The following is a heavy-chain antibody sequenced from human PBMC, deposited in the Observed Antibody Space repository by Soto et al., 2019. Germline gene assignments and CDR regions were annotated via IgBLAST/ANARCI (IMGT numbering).Heavy chain of an antibody. CDR2: IWYDGSNK. J-gene: IGHJ6*02. D-gene: IGHD1-26*01. CDR1: GFTFSSYG. V-gene: IGHV3-33*01. CDR3: ARDSGSYIYYYYGMDV. Sequence: GGSLRLSCAASGFTFSSYGMHWVRQAPGKGLEWVAVIWYDGSNKYYADSVKGRFTISRDNSKNTLYLQMNSLRAEDTAVYYCARDSGSYIYYYYGMDVWGQGTTVTVSS.